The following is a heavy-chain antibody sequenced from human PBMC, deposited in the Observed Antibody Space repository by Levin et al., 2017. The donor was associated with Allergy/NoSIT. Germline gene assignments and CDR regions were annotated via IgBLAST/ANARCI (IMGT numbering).Heavy chain of an antibody. CDR1: EFAFTNYY. D-gene: IGHD2-15*01. Sequence: GGSLRLSCAASEFAFTNYYMGWVRQAPGKGLEWVANINQDGSLTYFLDSVRGRFTISRDNARNSLHLQMHSLTVEDTAVYYCVRYWRSSHFYFDYWGQGTLVTVSS. CDR2: INQDGSLT. V-gene: IGHV3-7*01. J-gene: IGHJ4*02. CDR3: VRYWRSSHFYFDY.